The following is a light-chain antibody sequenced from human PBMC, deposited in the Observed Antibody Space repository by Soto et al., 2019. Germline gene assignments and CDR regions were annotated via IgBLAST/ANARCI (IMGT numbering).Light chain of an antibody. CDR3: QQYNDDWT. J-gene: IGKJ1*01. CDR1: QSISSW. CDR2: KAS. Sequence: IQMTQSPSTLSASVGDRVTATCRASQSISSWLAWYQQKPGKAPKLLIYKASTLQSGVPSRFSGSGSGTEFTLAISSLQPDDSATYYCQQYNDDWTFGQGTKVDIK. V-gene: IGKV1-5*03.